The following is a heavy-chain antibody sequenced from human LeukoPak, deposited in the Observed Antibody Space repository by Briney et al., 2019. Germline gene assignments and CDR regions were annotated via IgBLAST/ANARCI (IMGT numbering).Heavy chain of an antibody. CDR2: IYYSGST. Sequence: SETLSLTCTVSGGSISSGGYYWSWLRQHPGKGLEWIGYIYYSGSTNYNPSLKSRVTISVDTSKNQFSLKLSSVTAADTAVYYCARGQQIDAFDIWGQGTMVTVSS. J-gene: IGHJ3*02. CDR1: GGSISSGGYY. CDR3: ARGQQIDAFDI. V-gene: IGHV4-61*08. D-gene: IGHD6-13*01.